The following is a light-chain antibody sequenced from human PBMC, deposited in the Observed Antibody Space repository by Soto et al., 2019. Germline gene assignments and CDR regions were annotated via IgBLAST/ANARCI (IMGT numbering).Light chain of an antibody. CDR1: QNVSTS. V-gene: IGKV1-5*01. CDR3: QQYDYSRT. J-gene: IGKJ1*01. Sequence: DIQLTQSPSTLSASVGDSVTITCRASQNVSTSLAWYQHKPGEAPKLLMFDVSNLESGVPSRFSGSGSGTEFTLSISXLHSDEFATYYCQQYDYSRTFGQGTKVDIK. CDR2: DVS.